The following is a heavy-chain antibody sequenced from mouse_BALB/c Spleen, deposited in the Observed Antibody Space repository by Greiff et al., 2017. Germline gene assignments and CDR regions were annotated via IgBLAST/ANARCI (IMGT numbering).Heavy chain of an antibody. Sequence: VQLKQSGPELVKPGASVKMSCKASGYTFTSYVMHWVKQKPGQGLEWIGYINPYNDGTKYNEKFKGKATLTSDKSSSTAYMELSSLTSEDSAVYYCASGRSPYWYFDVWGAGTTVTVSS. D-gene: IGHD4-1*01. CDR2: INPYNDGT. CDR3: ASGRSPYWYFDV. J-gene: IGHJ1*01. V-gene: IGHV1-14*01. CDR1: GYTFTSYV.